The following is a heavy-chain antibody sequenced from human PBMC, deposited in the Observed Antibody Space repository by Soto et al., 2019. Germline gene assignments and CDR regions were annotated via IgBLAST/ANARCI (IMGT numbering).Heavy chain of an antibody. Sequence: EVQLVESGGGLVQPGGSLRLSCAASGFTVSSNSMSWVRQAPGKGLEWVSVIYSGGSTYYADSVKGRFTISRHNSKNTLYLQMNSLRAEDTAVYYFARDLSGWYWYFDLWGRGTLVTVSS. J-gene: IGHJ2*01. CDR2: IYSGGST. V-gene: IGHV3-53*04. D-gene: IGHD6-19*01. CDR3: ARDLSGWYWYFDL. CDR1: GFTVSSNS.